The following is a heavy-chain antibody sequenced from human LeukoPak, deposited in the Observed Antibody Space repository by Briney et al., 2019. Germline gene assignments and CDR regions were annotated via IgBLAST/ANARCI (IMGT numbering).Heavy chain of an antibody. V-gene: IGHV4-34*01. J-gene: IGHJ2*01. CDR2: TNHSGIT. CDR3: ARASWYFDL. CDR1: GGSFSGYY. Sequence: SETLSLTCAVYGGSFSGYYWSWIRQPPGKGLEWIGETNHSGITNYNPSLKSRVTISVDTSKNQFSLKLSSVTAADTAVYYCARASWYFDLWGRGTLVTVSS.